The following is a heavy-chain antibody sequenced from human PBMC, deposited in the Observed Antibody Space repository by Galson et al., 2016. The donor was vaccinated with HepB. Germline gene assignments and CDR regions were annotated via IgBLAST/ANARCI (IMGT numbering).Heavy chain of an antibody. CDR3: ARNGQIGSEIYPGSMDV. CDR2: IYPGDSDT. Sequence: QSGAEVKKPGESLTISCKGSGYSFISYWIGWVRQMPGKGLEWMGIIYPGDSDTRYSPSFQGQVTISADKSISTAYLQWSSLKASDTAMDYCARNGQIGSEIYPGSMDVWGQGTTVTVSS. D-gene: IGHD3-10*01. J-gene: IGHJ6*02. V-gene: IGHV5-51*01. CDR1: GYSFISYW.